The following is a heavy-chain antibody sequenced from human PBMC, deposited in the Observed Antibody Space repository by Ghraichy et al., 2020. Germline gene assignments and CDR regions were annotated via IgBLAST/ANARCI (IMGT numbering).Heavy chain of an antibody. D-gene: IGHD2-15*01. CDR1: GFTFSNYA. CDR3: AKAWGYCSGGACPSYNWFDP. J-gene: IGHJ5*02. V-gene: IGHV3-23*01. CDR2: IGGKGGPT. Sequence: GGSLRLSCAGSGFTFSNYAMSWVRQAPGKGLEWVSTIGGKGGPTYYADSVKGRFTISRDNSKNTLYLQMNSPRVEDTAVYYCAKAWGYCSGGACPSYNWFDPWGQRTLVTVSS.